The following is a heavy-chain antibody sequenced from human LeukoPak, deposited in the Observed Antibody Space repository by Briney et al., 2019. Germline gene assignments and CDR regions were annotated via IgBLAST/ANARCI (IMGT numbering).Heavy chain of an antibody. J-gene: IGHJ4*02. CDR2: IIPIFGTA. D-gene: IGHD3-3*01. CDR1: GGTFSSYA. CDR3: ARDGGGKRPLRFLEWLDNVNYDY. V-gene: IGHV1-69*13. Sequence: SVKVSCKASGGTFSSYAISWVRQAPGQGLEWMGGIIPIFGTANYAQKFQGRVTITADESTSTAYMELRSLRSDDTAVYYCARDGGGKRPLRFLEWLDNVNYDYWGQGTLVTVSS.